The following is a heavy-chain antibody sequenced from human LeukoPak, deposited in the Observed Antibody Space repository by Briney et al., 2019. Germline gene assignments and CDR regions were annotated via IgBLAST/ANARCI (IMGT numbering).Heavy chain of an antibody. CDR1: GFTVSSNY. CDR3: ARDEGHYDFWGGSYYYGMDV. D-gene: IGHD3-3*01. J-gene: IGHJ6*02. V-gene: IGHV3-53*01. Sequence: GRSLRLSCAASGFTVSSNYMSWVRQAPGKGLEWVSVIYSGGSTYYADSVKGRFTISRDNSKNTLYLQMNSLRAEDTAVYYCARDEGHYDFWGGSYYYGMDVWGQGTTVTVSS. CDR2: IYSGGST.